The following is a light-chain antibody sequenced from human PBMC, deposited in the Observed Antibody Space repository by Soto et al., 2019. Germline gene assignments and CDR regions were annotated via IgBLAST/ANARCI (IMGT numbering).Light chain of an antibody. CDR1: QSVSSTY. J-gene: IGKJ4*01. Sequence: DIVLTQAPGTLSLSPGERATLSCRASQSVSSTYLARYQQKPGQAPRLLISGASSRATGIPDRFSGSGSGTDFTLTISRLEPEDFAVYYCQQYGSSPLTFGGGTKVDIK. CDR3: QQYGSSPLT. CDR2: GAS. V-gene: IGKV3-20*01.